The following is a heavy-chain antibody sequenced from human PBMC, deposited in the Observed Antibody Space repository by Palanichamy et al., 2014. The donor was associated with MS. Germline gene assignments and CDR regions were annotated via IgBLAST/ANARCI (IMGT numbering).Heavy chain of an antibody. V-gene: IGHV3-7*01. Sequence: EVQLVESGGGLVQPGGPLRLSCVASGFTFSNYWMSWVRQAPGKGLEWVANIKQDGSEKYYVDSVKGRFTISRDNAKNSLYLQMNSLRAEDTALYYCARDSRTLPDWGQGTLVTVSS. CDR3: ARDSRTLPD. J-gene: IGHJ4*02. CDR1: GFTFSNYW. CDR2: IKQDGSEK. D-gene: IGHD1-7*01.